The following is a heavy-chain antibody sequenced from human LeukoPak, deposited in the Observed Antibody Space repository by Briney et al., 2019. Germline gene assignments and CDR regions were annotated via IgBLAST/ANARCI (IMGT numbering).Heavy chain of an antibody. Sequence: GGSLRLSCAASGFTFSSYAMSWVRQAPGRGLEWVSAISGSGGSTYYADSVKGRFTISRDNSKNTLYLQMNSLRAEDTAVYYCAKASLIAVAGTEYFQHWGQGTLVTVSS. J-gene: IGHJ1*01. CDR1: GFTFSSYA. CDR3: AKASLIAVAGTEYFQH. V-gene: IGHV3-23*01. CDR2: ISGSGGST. D-gene: IGHD6-19*01.